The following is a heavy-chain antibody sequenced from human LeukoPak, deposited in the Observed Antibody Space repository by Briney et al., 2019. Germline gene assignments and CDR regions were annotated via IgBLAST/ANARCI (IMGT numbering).Heavy chain of an antibody. Sequence: GGSLRLSCAASGFTFSTYAMSWVRQAPGKGLEWVSAISGSGGSTYYADSVKGRFTISRDNSKNTLYLQMNSLRAEDTSLYFCAKALEQETVIALDSWGQGTLVTVSS. J-gene: IGHJ4*02. V-gene: IGHV3-23*01. CDR2: ISGSGGST. D-gene: IGHD6-13*01. CDR3: AKALEQETVIALDS. CDR1: GFTFSTYA.